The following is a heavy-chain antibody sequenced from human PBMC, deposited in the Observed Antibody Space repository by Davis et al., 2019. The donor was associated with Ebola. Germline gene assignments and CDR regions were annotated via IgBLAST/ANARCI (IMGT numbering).Heavy chain of an antibody. J-gene: IGHJ6*04. CDR2: TYSYSKWYN. D-gene: IGHD5-18*01. V-gene: IGHV6-1*01. Sequence: HSQTLSLTCAISGDSVSGNNGAWNCIRQSPXXXLXXLVRTYSYSKWYNDYAVSVKSRITINPDTSKNQFSLQLNSVTPEDTALYYCARGWLRGGLDVWGEGTTVTVSS. CDR3: ARGWLRGGLDV. CDR1: GDSVSGNNGA.